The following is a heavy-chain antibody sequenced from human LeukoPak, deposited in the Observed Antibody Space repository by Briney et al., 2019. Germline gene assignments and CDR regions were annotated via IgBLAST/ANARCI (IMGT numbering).Heavy chain of an antibody. Sequence: ETLSLTCTVSGDSINSLDLWSWVRQAPGKGLEWVGRIKSKTDGGTTDYAAPVKGRFTISRDDSKNTLYLQMNSLKTEDTAVYYCTTDHDYCSSTSCYIWGQGTLVTVSS. CDR3: TTDHDYCSSTSCYI. CDR1: GDSINSLDL. D-gene: IGHD2-2*02. J-gene: IGHJ4*02. CDR2: IKSKTDGGTT. V-gene: IGHV3-15*07.